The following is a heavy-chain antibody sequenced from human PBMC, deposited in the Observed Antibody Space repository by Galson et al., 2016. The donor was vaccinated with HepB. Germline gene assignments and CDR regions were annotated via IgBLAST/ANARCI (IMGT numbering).Heavy chain of an antibody. D-gene: IGHD1-14*01. Sequence: ASGFRFDDYTMHWVRQAPGKGLEWVSGINWNGAGIGYADSVKGRFTISRDNAKSSLFLQMNSLRAEDTALYYCAKDRNHGDSSYGMDVWGQGTTVTVSS. CDR1: GFRFDDYT. J-gene: IGHJ6*02. CDR2: INWNGAGI. CDR3: AKDRNHGDSSYGMDV. V-gene: IGHV3-9*01.